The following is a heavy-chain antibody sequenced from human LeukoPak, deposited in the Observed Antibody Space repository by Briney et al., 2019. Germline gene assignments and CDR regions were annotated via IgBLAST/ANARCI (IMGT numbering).Heavy chain of an antibody. V-gene: IGHV6-1*01. Sequence: SQTLPLTCAISGDSVSSDSAAWNWIRQSPSRGLEWLGRTYYRAQWFLDYAVSVKTRITIKSDTSRNQFSLELNSVTTEDPSAYYCARGSGYYDTASFSFVDNWGQGTLVTVSS. D-gene: IGHD3-22*01. CDR2: TYYRAQWFL. CDR3: ARGSGYYDTASFSFVDN. CDR1: GDSVSSDSAA. J-gene: IGHJ4*02.